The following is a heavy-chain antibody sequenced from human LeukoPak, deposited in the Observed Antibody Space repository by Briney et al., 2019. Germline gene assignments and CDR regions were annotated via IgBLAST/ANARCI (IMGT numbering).Heavy chain of an antibody. CDR3: ASSYYGSGSYLYYFDY. CDR1: GGTFSSYA. CDR2: IIPIFGTA. V-gene: IGHV1-69*13. Sequence: GASVKVSCKASGGTFSSYAISWVRQAPGQGLEWMGGIIPIFGTANYAQKFQGRVTITADESTSTAYMELSSLRSEDTAVYYCASSYYGSGSYLYYFDYWGQGTLVTVSS. D-gene: IGHD3-10*01. J-gene: IGHJ4*02.